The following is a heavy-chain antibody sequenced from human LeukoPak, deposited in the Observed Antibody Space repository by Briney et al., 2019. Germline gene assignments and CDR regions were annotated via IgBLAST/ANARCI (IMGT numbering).Heavy chain of an antibody. CDR1: GFSFSSYA. CDR3: AKDPPWDADCTNGVCYTSRFDY. J-gene: IGHJ4*02. Sequence: PGGSLRLSCAASGFSFSSYAMSWVRQAPGKGLEWVSAISGSGGSTYYADSVKGRFNISRDNSKNTLYLQMNSLRAEDTAVYYCAKDPPWDADCTNGVCYTSRFDYWGQGTLVTVSS. CDR2: ISGSGGST. D-gene: IGHD2-8*01. V-gene: IGHV3-23*01.